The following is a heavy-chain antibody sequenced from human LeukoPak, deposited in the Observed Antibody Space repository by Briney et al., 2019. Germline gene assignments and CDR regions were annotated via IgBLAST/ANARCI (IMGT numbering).Heavy chain of an antibody. D-gene: IGHD6-13*01. CDR3: ASGPYPAAGTDHQFDY. CDR1: GASISSYY. J-gene: IGHJ4*02. Sequence: PSETLSLTCTVSGASISSYYWSWIRQPPGKGLEWIGYIYYRGSTNYNPAVKSRVTISVDTSKNQFSLGLSSVTAADTAVYYCASGPYPAAGTDHQFDYWGQGTLVTVSS. V-gene: IGHV4-59*01. CDR2: IYYRGST.